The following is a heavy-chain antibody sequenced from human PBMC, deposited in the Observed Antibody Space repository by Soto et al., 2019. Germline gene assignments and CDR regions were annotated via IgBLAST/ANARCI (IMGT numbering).Heavy chain of an antibody. CDR3: ARTVGWLDP. V-gene: IGHV6-1*01. J-gene: IGHJ5*02. CDR2: TYYRSKWYR. CDR1: VDSVSSTNAA. D-gene: IGHD2-15*01. Sequence: SQTLSLTCAISVDSVSSTNAAWNWIRQSPSRGLEWLGRTYYRSKWYREYASSVKSRIIINPDASKNQFSLQLNSVSPEDTAVYYCARTVGWLDPWGQGTLVTVSS.